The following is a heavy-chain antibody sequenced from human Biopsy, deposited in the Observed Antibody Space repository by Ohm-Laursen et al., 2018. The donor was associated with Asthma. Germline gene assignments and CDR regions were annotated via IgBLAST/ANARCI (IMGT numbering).Heavy chain of an antibody. CDR1: GFSFSEFV. V-gene: IGHV3-30*03. D-gene: IGHD3-3*01. CDR2: ISYDGSTK. J-gene: IGHJ4*02. Sequence: SLRLSCTASGFSFSEFVMHWVRQAPGKGLEWVAVISYDGSTKYYADSVKGRFTISRDNSKNTLYLQMNSLRAEDTAVYCCASQSSGPDFWSGYYYFDYWGQGTLVTVSS. CDR3: ASQSSGPDFWSGYYYFDY.